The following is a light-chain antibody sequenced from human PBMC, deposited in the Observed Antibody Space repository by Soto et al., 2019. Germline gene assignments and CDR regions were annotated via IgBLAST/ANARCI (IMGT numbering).Light chain of an antibody. V-gene: IGKV1-33*01. CDR1: QDISNY. CDR3: QQYDDSPPWT. CDR2: AAS. Sequence: DIQMTQSPSSLSASVGDRVTITCQASQDISNYLNWYQQKAGMAPKLLISAASHLQSGVPSRFSAGGSGTDVTVTINSLQAEDIGTYYCQQYDDSPPWTFGEGTKVEIK. J-gene: IGKJ1*01.